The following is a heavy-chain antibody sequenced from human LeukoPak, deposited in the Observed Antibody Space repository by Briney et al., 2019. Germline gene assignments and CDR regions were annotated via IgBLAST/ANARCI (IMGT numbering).Heavy chain of an antibody. V-gene: IGHV1-69*04. CDR2: IIPILGIA. CDR3: ARDRDVLRYFDWSTTRYGMDV. J-gene: IGHJ6*02. CDR1: GGTFSSYA. Sequence: GASVKVSCKASGGTFSSYAISWVRQAPGQGLEWMGRIIPILGIANYAQKFQGRVTITADKSTSTAYMELSSLRSEDTAVYYCARDRDVLRYFDWSTTRYGMDVWGQGTTVTVSS. D-gene: IGHD3-9*01.